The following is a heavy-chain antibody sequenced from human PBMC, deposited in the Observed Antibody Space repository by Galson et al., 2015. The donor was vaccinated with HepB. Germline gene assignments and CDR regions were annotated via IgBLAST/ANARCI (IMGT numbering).Heavy chain of an antibody. V-gene: IGHV3-30-3*01. CDR3: ARGGYSSSWREYNWFDP. CDR1: GFTFSSYA. Sequence: SLRLSCAASGFTFSSYAMHWVRQAPGKGLEWVAVISYDGSNKYYADSVKGRFTISRDNSKNTLYLQMNSLRAEDTAVYYCARGGYSSSWREYNWFDPWGQGTLVTVSS. D-gene: IGHD6-13*01. CDR2: ISYDGSNK. J-gene: IGHJ5*02.